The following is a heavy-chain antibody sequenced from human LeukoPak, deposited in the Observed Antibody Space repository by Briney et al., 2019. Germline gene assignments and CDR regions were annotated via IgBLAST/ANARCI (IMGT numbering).Heavy chain of an antibody. CDR3: AGGGDYYDSRGYYSIPHY. Sequence: GGSLRLSCAASGFTVSSNYMSWVRQAPGKGLERVSVIYSGGNTYYEDSVKGRFTISRDNSKNTLYLQMNSLRAEDTAVYYCAGGGDYYDSRGYYSIPHYWGQGTLVTVSS. CDR1: GFTVSSNY. CDR2: IYSGGNT. J-gene: IGHJ4*02. D-gene: IGHD3-22*01. V-gene: IGHV3-53*01.